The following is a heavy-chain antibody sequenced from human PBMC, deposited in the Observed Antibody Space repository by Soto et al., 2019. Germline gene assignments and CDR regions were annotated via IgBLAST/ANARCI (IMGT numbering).Heavy chain of an antibody. J-gene: IGHJ4*02. D-gene: IGHD5-18*01. Sequence: SETLSLTCTVSGGSISSGDYYWSWIRQPPGKGLEWIGYIYYSGSTYYNPSLKSRVTISVDTSKNQFSLKLSSVTAADTAVYYCARVYSSSPFGWGDLFDYWGQGTLVTVSS. CDR3: ARVYSSSPFGWGDLFDY. CDR1: GGSISSGDYY. V-gene: IGHV4-30-4*01. CDR2: IYYSGST.